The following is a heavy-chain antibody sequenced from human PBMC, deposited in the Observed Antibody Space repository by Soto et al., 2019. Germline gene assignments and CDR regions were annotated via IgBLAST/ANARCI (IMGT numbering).Heavy chain of an antibody. CDR2: ISAYNGNT. D-gene: IGHD3-3*01. Sequence: QVQLVQSGAEVKKPGASVKVSCKASGYTFTSYGISWVRQAPGQGPEWMGWISAYNGNTNYAQKLQGRVTMSTDTSTSTAYMELRSLRSDDTAVYYCARSRGYYDFWSGASDAFDIWGQGTMVTVSS. CDR3: ARSRGYYDFWSGASDAFDI. J-gene: IGHJ3*02. V-gene: IGHV1-18*01. CDR1: GYTFTSYG.